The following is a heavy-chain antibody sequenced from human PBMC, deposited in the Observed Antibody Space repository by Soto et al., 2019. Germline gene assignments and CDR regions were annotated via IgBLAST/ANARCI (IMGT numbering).Heavy chain of an antibody. CDR1: GGSISSGDYY. CDR3: AIGTSSSWYGGGYYYYGMDV. V-gene: IGHV4-31*03. Sequence: PSETLSLTCTVSGGSISSGDYYWSWIRQHPGKGLEWIGYIYYSGSTYYNPSLKSRVTISVDTSKNQFSLKLSSVTAADTAVYYCAIGTSSSWYGGGYYYYGMDVWGQGTTVTVSS. D-gene: IGHD6-13*01. CDR2: IYYSGST. J-gene: IGHJ6*02.